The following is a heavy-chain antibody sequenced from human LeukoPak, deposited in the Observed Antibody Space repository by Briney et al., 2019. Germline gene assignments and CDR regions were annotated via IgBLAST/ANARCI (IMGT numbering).Heavy chain of an antibody. V-gene: IGHV3-20*04. J-gene: IGHJ6*03. Sequence: GGSLRLSCAASGFTFDDYGMSWVRQVPGKGLEWVSGINWNGDSTDYADSVKGRFTISRDNAKNSLYLQMNSLRAEDTAVYYCAKVILSGNYYYMDVWGKGTTVTVSS. D-gene: IGHD1-20*01. CDR1: GFTFDDYG. CDR3: AKVILSGNYYYMDV. CDR2: INWNGDST.